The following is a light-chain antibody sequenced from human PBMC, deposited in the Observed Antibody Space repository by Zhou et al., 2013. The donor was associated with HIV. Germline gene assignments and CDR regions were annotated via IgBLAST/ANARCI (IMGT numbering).Light chain of an antibody. Sequence: DIQMTQSPSTLSASVGDRVTITCRASQSISTWLAWYQQKPGKAPILLIYKASNLESGVPSRFSGGGFGTEFTLTISSLQPDDFATYYCQQYISYSPLTFGGGTKVEIK. J-gene: IGKJ4*01. CDR3: QQYISYSPLT. CDR2: KAS. V-gene: IGKV1-5*03. CDR1: QSISTW.